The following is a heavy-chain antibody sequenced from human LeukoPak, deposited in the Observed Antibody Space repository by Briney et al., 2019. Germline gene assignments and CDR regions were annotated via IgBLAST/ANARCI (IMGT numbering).Heavy chain of an antibody. CDR2: INPSGGTT. CDR1: GYTFTSYY. D-gene: IGHD4-17*01. Sequence: ASVKVSCKASGYTFTSYYMHWVRQAPGQGLEWMGVINPSGGTTSCAQKFQGRVTMTRDTSTSTAYMELSSLRSEDTAVYYCARAQNDYGDYNYAFDIWGQGTMVTVSS. V-gene: IGHV1-46*01. CDR3: ARAQNDYGDYNYAFDI. J-gene: IGHJ3*02.